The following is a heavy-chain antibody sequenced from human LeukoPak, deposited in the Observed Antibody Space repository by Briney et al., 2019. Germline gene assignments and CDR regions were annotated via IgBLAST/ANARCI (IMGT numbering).Heavy chain of an antibody. Sequence: SETLSLTCTVSGGSISSYYWSWIRQPAGKGLEWIGRIYTSGSTNYNPSLKSRVTMSVDTSKNQFSLKLSSVTAADTAVYYCARGVAVPAARFYYFDYWGQGTLVTVSS. D-gene: IGHD2-2*01. V-gene: IGHV4-4*07. J-gene: IGHJ4*02. CDR3: ARGVAVPAARFYYFDY. CDR2: IYTSGST. CDR1: GGSISSYY.